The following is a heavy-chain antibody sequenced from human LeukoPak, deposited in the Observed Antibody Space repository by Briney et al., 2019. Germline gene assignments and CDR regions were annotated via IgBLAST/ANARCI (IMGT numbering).Heavy chain of an antibody. CDR1: GFTFSSYS. CDR2: ISSSSYI. J-gene: IGHJ4*02. CDR3: ARDHTVGQWPTHFDY. D-gene: IGHD6-19*01. V-gene: IGHV3-21*01. Sequence: PGGSLRLSCAASGFTFSSYSMNWVRQAPGKGLEWVSSISSSSYIYYADSVKGRFTISRDNAKNSLYLQMNSLRAEDTAVYYCARDHTVGQWPTHFDYWGQGTLVTVSS.